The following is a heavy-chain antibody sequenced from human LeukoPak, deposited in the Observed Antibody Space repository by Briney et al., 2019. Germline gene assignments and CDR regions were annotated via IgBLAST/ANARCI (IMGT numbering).Heavy chain of an antibody. V-gene: IGHV1-2*02. D-gene: IGHD3-16*02. CDR1: GYTFTGYY. CDR2: INPNSGGT. Sequence: GASVKVSCKASGYTFTGYYMHWVRQAPGQGLEWMGWINPNSGGTNFAQKFQGRVTMTRDTSISTAYMELSRLTSDDTAVYYCARGKWGIYDYVWGSYLTFDYWGQGTLVTVSS. J-gene: IGHJ4*02. CDR3: ARGKWGIYDYVWGSYLTFDY.